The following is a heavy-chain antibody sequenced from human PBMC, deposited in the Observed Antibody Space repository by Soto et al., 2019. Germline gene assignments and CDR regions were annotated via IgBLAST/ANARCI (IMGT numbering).Heavy chain of an antibody. Sequence: ASETLSLTCTVTGGSISTYYWSWDRQPPGKGLEWIGYIYYSGSTNYNPSLKSRVTISVDTSKNQFSLKLSSVTAADTAVYYCAKGYYGSSGYSFDHWGQGTLVTVSS. CDR3: AKGYYGSSGYSFDH. V-gene: IGHV4-59*01. J-gene: IGHJ4*02. D-gene: IGHD3-22*01. CDR1: GGSISTYY. CDR2: IYYSGST.